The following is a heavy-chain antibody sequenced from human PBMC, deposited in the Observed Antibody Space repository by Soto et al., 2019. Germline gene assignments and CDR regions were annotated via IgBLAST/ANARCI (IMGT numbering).Heavy chain of an antibody. J-gene: IGHJ3*01. CDR2: INGDGSST. CDR1: EFTFRSYW. Sequence: EVQLVDSGGGLVQPGGSLRLSCAASEFTFRSYWMHWVRQSPGKGLVWVSRINGDGSSTTYADSVRGRFTISRDNAKNTVYLQMDSLRAEDTAVYYCARSLPGTYGAFDLWGQGTMVTVSS. V-gene: IGHV3-74*01. CDR3: ARSLPGTYGAFDL. D-gene: IGHD1-7*01.